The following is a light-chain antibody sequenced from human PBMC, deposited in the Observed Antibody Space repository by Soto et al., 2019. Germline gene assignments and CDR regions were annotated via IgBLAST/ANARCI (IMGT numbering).Light chain of an antibody. CDR2: GAS. V-gene: IGKV3-20*01. Sequence: EFVLTQSPGKLSLSPGERATLSCRASQSISRSFLAWYQQKPGQAPRLLIYGASSRGTGIPDRFSGSGSGTDFTLTISRLEPEDFAVYYCQPYGSSPPLTFGGGTKVEIK. CDR1: QSISRSF. J-gene: IGKJ4*01. CDR3: QPYGSSPPLT.